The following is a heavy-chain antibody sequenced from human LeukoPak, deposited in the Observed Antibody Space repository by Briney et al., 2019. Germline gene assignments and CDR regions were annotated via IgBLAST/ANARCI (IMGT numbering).Heavy chain of an antibody. J-gene: IGHJ4*02. D-gene: IGHD4-17*01. CDR1: GFTFSAYS. V-gene: IGHV3-21*04. CDR2: ITSSSTYI. Sequence: GGSLRLSCAASGFTFSAYSMNWVRQAPGKGLEWVSSITSSSTYIYYADLVKGRFTISRDNAKNSLYLQMNSLRAEDTAVYYCASPSGCCGDYGFDYWGQGTLVTVSS. CDR3: ASPSGCCGDYGFDY.